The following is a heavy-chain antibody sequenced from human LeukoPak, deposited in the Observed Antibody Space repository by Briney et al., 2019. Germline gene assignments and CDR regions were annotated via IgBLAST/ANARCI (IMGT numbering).Heavy chain of an antibody. J-gene: IGHJ6*02. V-gene: IGHV3-48*04. Sequence: GGSLRLSCAASGFTFSGHNMNWVRQAPGKGLEWISFVSISSGTIYYADSVKGRFTISRDNAKNSLYLQMNSLRAEDTAMYYCARKNGLDVWGQGTTVTVSS. CDR3: ARKNGLDV. CDR1: GFTFSGHN. CDR2: VSISSGTI.